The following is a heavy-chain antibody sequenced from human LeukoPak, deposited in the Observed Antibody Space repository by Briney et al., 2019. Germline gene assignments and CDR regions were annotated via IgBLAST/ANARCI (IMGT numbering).Heavy chain of an antibody. V-gene: IGHV3-23*01. J-gene: IGHJ1*01. Sequence: PGGTLRLSRAASGFTFSSYGMSWVRQAPGKGLEWVSAISGSGGSTYYADSVKGRFTISRDNFKNTVSLQLNSLRAEDTAMYYCAKDDDWGRFNHWGQGTLVTVSS. CDR1: GFTFSSYG. CDR2: ISGSGGST. CDR3: AKDDDWGRFNH. D-gene: IGHD3-16*01.